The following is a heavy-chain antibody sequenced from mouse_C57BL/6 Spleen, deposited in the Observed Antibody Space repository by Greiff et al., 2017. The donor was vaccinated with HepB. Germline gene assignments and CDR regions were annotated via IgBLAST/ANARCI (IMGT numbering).Heavy chain of an antibody. CDR1: GYTFTSYW. CDR2: IDPNSGGT. J-gene: IGHJ4*01. D-gene: IGHD1-1*01. V-gene: IGHV1-72*01. CDR3: ATGVVAHYYAMDY. Sequence: QVQLKQPGAELVKPGASVKLSCKASGYTFTSYWMHWVKQRPGRGLEWIGRIDPNSGGTKYNEKFKSKATLTVDKPSSTAYMQLSSLTSEDSAVYYCATGVVAHYYAMDYWGQGTSVTVSS.